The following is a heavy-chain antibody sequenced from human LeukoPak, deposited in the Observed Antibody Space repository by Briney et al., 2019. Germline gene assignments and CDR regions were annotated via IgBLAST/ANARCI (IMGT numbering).Heavy chain of an antibody. J-gene: IGHJ4*02. V-gene: IGHV5-51*01. Sequence: GESLKISFKGSGYSFSSYWFGWVRQMPGKGLEWMGIIYPGDSDTRYSPSFQGQVTISADKSISAAYLQWSSLKASDTALYFCARLSITNSLHLYYFDFWGQGTLVTVSS. D-gene: IGHD1-20*01. CDR2: IYPGDSDT. CDR1: GYSFSSYW. CDR3: ARLSITNSLHLYYFDF.